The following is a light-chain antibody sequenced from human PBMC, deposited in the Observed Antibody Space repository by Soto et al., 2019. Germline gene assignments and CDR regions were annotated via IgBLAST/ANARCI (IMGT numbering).Light chain of an antibody. J-gene: IGKJ1*01. CDR2: MGS. Sequence: DIVVTQSPLSLTVTPGEPASISCRSSQSLLHRNGYTYLDWYLQKPGQSPQVLIYMGSNRASGVPDRFSGSVSGTEFTLKIRRVEAEDVGVYYCMQTLQTRTFGQGTKVEI. CDR1: QSLLHRNGYTY. CDR3: MQTLQTRT. V-gene: IGKV2-28*01.